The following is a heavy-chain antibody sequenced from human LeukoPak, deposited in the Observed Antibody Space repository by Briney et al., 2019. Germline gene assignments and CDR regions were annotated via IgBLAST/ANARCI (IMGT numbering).Heavy chain of an antibody. CDR1: GFTFSSYA. CDR3: AKDRGGYSYGDFDY. J-gene: IGHJ4*02. CDR2: ISGSGGST. Sequence: GGSLRLSCAASGFTFSSYAMSWARQAPGKGLEWVSAISGSGGSTYYADSVRGRFTISRDNSKNTLYLQMNSLRAEDTAVYYCAKDRGGYSYGDFDYWGQGTLVTVSS. V-gene: IGHV3-23*01. D-gene: IGHD5-18*01.